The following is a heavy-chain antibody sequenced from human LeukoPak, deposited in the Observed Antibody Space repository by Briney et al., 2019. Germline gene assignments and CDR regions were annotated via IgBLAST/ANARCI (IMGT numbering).Heavy chain of an antibody. CDR1: GGSISSSSYS. D-gene: IGHD3-10*01. CDR2: IYYSGST. V-gene: IGHV4-39*01. Sequence: SETLSLTCTVSGGSISSSSYSWGWIRQPPGKGLEWIGSIYYSGSTYYNPSLKSRVTISVDTSKNQFSLKLSSVTAADTAVYYCARHGFFGFGEYFPFDYWGQGTLVTVSS. J-gene: IGHJ4*02. CDR3: ARHGFFGFGEYFPFDY.